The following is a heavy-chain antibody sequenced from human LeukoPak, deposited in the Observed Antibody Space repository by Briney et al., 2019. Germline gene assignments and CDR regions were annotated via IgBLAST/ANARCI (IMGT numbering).Heavy chain of an antibody. D-gene: IGHD5-18*01. CDR1: GYTLTELS. J-gene: IGHJ5*02. V-gene: IGHV1-24*01. CDR2: FDPEDGET. CDR3: VKDNRGFTHGTLYIWFDP. Sequence: ASVKVSCKVSGYTLTELSMHWVRQAPGKGLEWMGGFDPEDGETIYAQKFQGRVTMTEDTSTDTAYMELSSLRAEDTAVYYCVKDNRGFTHGTLYIWFDPWGQGTLVTVSS.